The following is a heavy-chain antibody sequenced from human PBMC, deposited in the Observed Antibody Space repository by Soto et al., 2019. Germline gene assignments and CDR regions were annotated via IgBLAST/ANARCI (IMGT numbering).Heavy chain of an antibody. Sequence: QVQLVQSGDEVKKPGSSVKVSCKASGGTFSSYAISWVRQAPGQGLEWMGGIIPIFGTANYAQKFQGRVTITADESTSTAYMELSSLRSEDTAVYYCASLSITMVRGVGTYYYYGMDVWGQGTTVTVSS. CDR2: IIPIFGTA. CDR1: GGTFSSYA. J-gene: IGHJ6*02. V-gene: IGHV1-69*01. CDR3: ASLSITMVRGVGTYYYYGMDV. D-gene: IGHD3-10*01.